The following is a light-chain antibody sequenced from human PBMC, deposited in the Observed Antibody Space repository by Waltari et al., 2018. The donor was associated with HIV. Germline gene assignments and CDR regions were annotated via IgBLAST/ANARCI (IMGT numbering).Light chain of an antibody. J-gene: IGLJ3*02. V-gene: IGLV1-40*01. CDR2: AKT. CDR3: QSYDSRLGCSV. Sequence: QSALTQPPSVSGAPGQRVTISCTGTSSNLGTASDAHRYQQLPGTAPKLRICAKTNRPAGLPDRFSGSKSGTEAALAITGLQADDEADYYCQSYDSRLGCSVFGGGTKLTGL. CDR1: SSNLGTASD.